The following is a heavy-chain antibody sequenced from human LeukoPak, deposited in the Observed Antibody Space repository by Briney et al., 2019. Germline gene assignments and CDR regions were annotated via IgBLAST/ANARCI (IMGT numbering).Heavy chain of an antibody. CDR3: ATEKHVDIVATGEAFDI. V-gene: IGHV1-18*01. CDR2: VSAYNGNT. D-gene: IGHD5-12*01. J-gene: IGHJ3*02. CDR1: GYTFTSYG. Sequence: GASVTVSCKSSGYTFTSYGISWVRQAPGQGLEWVGWVSAYNGNTDYAQKVQGRVTMTTDTSTSTAYMELRSLRSDDTAVYYCATEKHVDIVATGEAFDIWGQGTMVTVSS.